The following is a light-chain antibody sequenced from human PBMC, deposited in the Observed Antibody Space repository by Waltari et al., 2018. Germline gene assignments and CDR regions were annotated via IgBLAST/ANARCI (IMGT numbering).Light chain of an antibody. CDR3: QQYYNYPRT. CDR2: RAS. V-gene: IGKV1-5*03. CDR1: QSIGTW. J-gene: IGKJ1*01. Sequence: DIQMTQSPSTLSASVGDRVTITCRASQSIGTWLTWSQQKPGKAPKLLIYRASILQTGVPSGFSGSGSGTEFTLTISSLQPDDFATYYCQQYYNYPRTFGQGTKVEIK.